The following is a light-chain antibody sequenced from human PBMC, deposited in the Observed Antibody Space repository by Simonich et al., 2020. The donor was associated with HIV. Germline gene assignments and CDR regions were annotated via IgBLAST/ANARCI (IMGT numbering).Light chain of an antibody. CDR1: SSNIGAGYD. CDR2: DDN. V-gene: IGLV1-40*01. Sequence: QSVLTQPPSVSGAPGQRVTISCTGSSSNIGAGYDVHWYQQLPGTAPKLLIYDDNNRPSVVPERFSGSKSGTSASLAITGLQAEDEADYYCQSYDNSLSTWVFGGGAKLTVL. CDR3: QSYDNSLSTWV. J-gene: IGLJ3*02.